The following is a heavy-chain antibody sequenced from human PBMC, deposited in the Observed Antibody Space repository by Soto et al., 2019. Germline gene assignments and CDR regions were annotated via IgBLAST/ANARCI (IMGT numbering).Heavy chain of an antibody. D-gene: IGHD3-3*01. Sequence: QVQLQESGPGLVKPSQTLSLTCTVSGGSISSGDYYWSWIRQPPGKGLEWLGYIYYSGSTYYNPSLKSRVTISVDTSKNHSSLKLSSVTAADTAVYYCAARVLEWLPYDYWGQGTLVTVSS. J-gene: IGHJ4*02. CDR3: AARVLEWLPYDY. CDR1: GGSISSGDYY. CDR2: IYYSGST. V-gene: IGHV4-30-4*01.